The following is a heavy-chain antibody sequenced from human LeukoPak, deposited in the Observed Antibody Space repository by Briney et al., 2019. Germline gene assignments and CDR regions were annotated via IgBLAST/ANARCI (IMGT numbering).Heavy chain of an antibody. CDR1: GYTFTSYG. Sequence: GASVKVSCKASGYTFTSYGISWVRQAPGQGLEWMGWISAYNGNTNYAQKLQGRVTMTTDTSTSTAYMELRSLRSDDTAVYYCAKGIGWNYFANWFDPWGQGTLVTVSS. V-gene: IGHV1-18*01. CDR2: ISAYNGNT. CDR3: AKGIGWNYFANWFDP. J-gene: IGHJ5*02. D-gene: IGHD1-7*01.